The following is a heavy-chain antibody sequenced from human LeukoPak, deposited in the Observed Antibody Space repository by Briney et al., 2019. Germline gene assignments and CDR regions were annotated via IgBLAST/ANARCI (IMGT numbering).Heavy chain of an antibody. Sequence: VASVKVSCKASGYTFTAYYIHWVRQAPGQGLEWMGWINPNSDDTHYAQKFQGRVTMTRDTSISTAYMDLSRLRSDDTAVYYCARGRITATVHFDYWGQGTLVTVSS. CDR1: GYTFTAYY. D-gene: IGHD1-7*01. V-gene: IGHV1-2*02. CDR2: INPNSDDT. J-gene: IGHJ4*02. CDR3: ARGRITATVHFDY.